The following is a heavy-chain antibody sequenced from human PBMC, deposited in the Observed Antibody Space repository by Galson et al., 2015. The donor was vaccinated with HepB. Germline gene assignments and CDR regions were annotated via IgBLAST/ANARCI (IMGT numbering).Heavy chain of an antibody. D-gene: IGHD5-12*01. J-gene: IGHJ4*02. V-gene: IGHV3-66*02. CDR3: AKDRQWLRPYYFDY. Sequence: SLRLSCAASGFTVSSNYMSWVRQAPGKGLEWVSVIYSGGYTYYADSVKGRFTISRDNSKNTLCLQMNSLRAEDTAVYYCAKDRQWLRPYYFDYWGQGTLVTVSS. CDR2: IYSGGYT. CDR1: GFTVSSNY.